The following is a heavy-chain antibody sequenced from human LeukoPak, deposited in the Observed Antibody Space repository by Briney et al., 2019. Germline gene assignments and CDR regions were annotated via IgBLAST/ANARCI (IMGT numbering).Heavy chain of an antibody. J-gene: IGHJ4*02. Sequence: GGSLRLSCAAAGFTFSTFAMSWVRQAPGKGLEWVSSISSAGDNTCSADSVKGRFTISRDNSKNTLFLQMTSLRADDTAVYYCARDLAVSWGQGTLVTVSS. V-gene: IGHV3-23*01. CDR3: ARDLAVS. CDR2: ISSAGDNT. CDR1: GFTFSTFA.